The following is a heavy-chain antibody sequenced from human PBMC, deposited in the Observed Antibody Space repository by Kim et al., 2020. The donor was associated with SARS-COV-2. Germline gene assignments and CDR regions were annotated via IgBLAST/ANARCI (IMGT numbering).Heavy chain of an antibody. CDR3: AKDANGSGSYYSHFDY. CDR2: ISWNSGSI. D-gene: IGHD3-10*01. J-gene: IGHJ4*02. V-gene: IGHV3-9*01. CDR1: GFTFGDYA. Sequence: ALRLSCAASGFTFGDYAMHWVRQAPGKGLEWVSGISWNSGSIGYADSVKGRFTISRDNAKNSLYLQMNSLRAEDTALYYCAKDANGSGSYYSHFDYWGQGTLVTVSS.